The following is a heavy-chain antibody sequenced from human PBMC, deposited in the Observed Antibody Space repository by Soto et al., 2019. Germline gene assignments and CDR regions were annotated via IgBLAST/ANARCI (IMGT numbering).Heavy chain of an antibody. V-gene: IGHV1-18*01. D-gene: IGHD1-26*01. CDR1: GYTFTSYG. CDR3: ARASPSGSYYMGQDY. CDR2: ISAYNGNT. J-gene: IGHJ4*02. Sequence: QVELVQSGAEVKKPGASVKVSCKASGYTFTSYGISWLRQAPGQGLEWMGWISAYNGNTHFAPNLQGRLTMTTDTPTSTAYMELRSLRSDDTAVYFCARASPSGSYYMGQDYWGQGTLVTVSS.